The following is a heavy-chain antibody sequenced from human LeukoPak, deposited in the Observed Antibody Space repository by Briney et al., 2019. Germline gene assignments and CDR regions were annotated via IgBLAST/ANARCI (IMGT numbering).Heavy chain of an antibody. V-gene: IGHV4-59*11. J-gene: IGHJ4*02. CDR3: ASRPAGSTWYGVFDY. CDR1: GGPIDRHY. CDR2: VFYSGST. Sequence: SETLSLTCTVSGGPIDRHYWSWIRQPPGKGLEWIGYVFYSGSTNYNPSLKSRVTMSLDTSSDPFSLRLTSVTAADTAIYYCASRPAGSTWYGVFDYWSQGTLVTVSS. D-gene: IGHD6-13*01.